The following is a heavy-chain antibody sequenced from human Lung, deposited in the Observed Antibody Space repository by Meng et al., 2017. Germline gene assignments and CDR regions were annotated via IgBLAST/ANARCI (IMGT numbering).Heavy chain of an antibody. V-gene: IGHV3-15*01. J-gene: IGHJ4*02. D-gene: IGHD3-22*01. CDR1: GFTFSNAW. CDR3: QWLSTHPPDC. Sequence: EVELVELGGGLVGAGGSLRLSCATYGFTFSNAWMSWVRQTPGKGLEWLGRIKSKTDGETTDYAAPVKGRFSISRDDAKNTLYLQMNSLKTEDTAGYYCQWLSTHPPDCWGQGTLVTVSS. CDR2: IKSKTDGETT.